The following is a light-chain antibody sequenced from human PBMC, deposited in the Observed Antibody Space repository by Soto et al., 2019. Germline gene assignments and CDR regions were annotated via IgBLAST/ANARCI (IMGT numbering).Light chain of an antibody. J-gene: IGKJ4*01. V-gene: IGKV1-9*01. CDR3: QKYDSATLT. Sequence: IQLTQSPSSLSASVGDRVTITCQASRGISSYLAWYQQKPGKAPKLLVYSASTLQSGVPSRFSGSGSGPDGTLTISSLQKEDVATYYCQKYDSATLTFGGGTKVDIK. CDR2: SAS. CDR1: RGISSY.